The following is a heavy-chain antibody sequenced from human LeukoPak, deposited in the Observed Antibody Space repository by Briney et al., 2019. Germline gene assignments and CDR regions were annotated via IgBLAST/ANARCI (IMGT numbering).Heavy chain of an antibody. CDR3: AREFGGSASGAGY. CDR1: GLTFSFYS. CDR2: MSVSSGLI. D-gene: IGHD3-10*01. Sequence: TGGSLRLSCAASGLTFSFYSMNWVRQAPGKGLEWVSSMSVSSGLIYYADSVKGRFTVSRDNAKNSLYLQMNSLRAEDTAVYYCAREFGGSASGAGYWGQGTLVTVSS. J-gene: IGHJ4*02. V-gene: IGHV3-21*01.